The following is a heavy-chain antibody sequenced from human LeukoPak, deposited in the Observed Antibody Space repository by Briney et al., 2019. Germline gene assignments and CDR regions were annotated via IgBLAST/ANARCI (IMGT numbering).Heavy chain of an antibody. Sequence: SDTLSLTCAVYVRSFSGYYWSWIRHPPGKGLEWIGEINHSGSTNYNPSLKSRVTLSVDTSKNQFSLKLSSVTAADTAVYYCARVRGPGIAVDGYVVYWGEGALVSVSS. CDR3: ARVRGPGIAVDGYVVY. J-gene: IGHJ4*02. CDR1: VRSFSGYY. V-gene: IGHV4-34*01. D-gene: IGHD6-19*01. CDR2: INHSGST.